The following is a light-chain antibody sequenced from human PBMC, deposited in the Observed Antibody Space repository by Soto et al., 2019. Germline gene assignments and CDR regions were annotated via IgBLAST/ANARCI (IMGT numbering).Light chain of an antibody. CDR1: QSVSSSY. Sequence: EIVLTQSPATLSLSPGERATLSCRASQSVSSSYLAWYQQKPGQAPRLLISDASNRATGIPARFSGSGSGTEFTLTISSLMSDDSAVYYCQQYNGWPTFGQGTKVDI. CDR3: QQYNGWPT. CDR2: DAS. V-gene: IGKV3D-15*01. J-gene: IGKJ1*01.